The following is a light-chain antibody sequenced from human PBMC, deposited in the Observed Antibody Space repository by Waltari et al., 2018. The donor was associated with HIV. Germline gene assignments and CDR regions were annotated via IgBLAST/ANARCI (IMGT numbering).Light chain of an antibody. CDR3: SSYTASSTYV. CDR2: EVT. V-gene: IGLV2-14*01. CDR1: INDIGGYNY. J-gene: IGLJ1*01. Sequence: QSALNQPTSVSGSPGQSISISCPGTINDIGGYNYVACYQHHPGKAPKLLIYEVTNRPTGISDRFSGSKSGNTASLTISGLHAEDEAVYYCSSYTASSTYVFGPGTRVIV.